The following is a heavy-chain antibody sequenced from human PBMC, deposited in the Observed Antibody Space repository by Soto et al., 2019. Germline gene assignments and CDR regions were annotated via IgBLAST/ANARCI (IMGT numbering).Heavy chain of an antibody. J-gene: IGHJ6*02. Sequence: SETLSLTCTVSGGSISSYYWSWIRQPAGKGPEWIGRIYTSGSTNYNPSLKSRVTMSVDTSKNQFSLKLSSVTAADTAVYYCARDLPQTGTTFYGMDVWGQGTTVTVSS. D-gene: IGHD1-7*01. CDR2: IYTSGST. CDR1: GGSISSYY. CDR3: ARDLPQTGTTFYGMDV. V-gene: IGHV4-4*07.